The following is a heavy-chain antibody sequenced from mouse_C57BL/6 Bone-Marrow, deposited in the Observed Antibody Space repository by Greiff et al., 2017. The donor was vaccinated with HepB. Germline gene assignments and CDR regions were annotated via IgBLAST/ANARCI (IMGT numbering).Heavy chain of an antibody. CDR2: IYPGSGST. D-gene: IGHD2-4*01. CDR3: ASRVLRRDWYFDV. CDR1: GYTFTSYW. Sequence: QVQLQQPGAELVKPGASVKMSCKASGYTFTSYWITWVKQRPGQGLEWIGDIYPGSGSTNYNEKFKGKATLTVDTSSSTAYMQLSSLTSEDSAVYYCASRVLRRDWYFDVWGTGTTVTVSS. V-gene: IGHV1-55*01. J-gene: IGHJ1*03.